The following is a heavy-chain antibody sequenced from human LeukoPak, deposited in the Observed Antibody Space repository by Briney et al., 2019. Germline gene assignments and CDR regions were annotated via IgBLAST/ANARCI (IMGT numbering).Heavy chain of an antibody. CDR3: ARRERLGYSYGRGTLDI. CDR1: GFTFSSYA. J-gene: IGHJ3*02. V-gene: IGHV3-66*01. D-gene: IGHD5-18*01. CDR2: INSDGIT. Sequence: PGGSLRLSCAASGFTFSSYAMSWVRQAPGKGLEWVSLINSDGITYYADSVKGRFTISRDISKNTLYLQMNTLRAEDTAVYYCARRERLGYSYGRGTLDIWGQGTMVTVSS.